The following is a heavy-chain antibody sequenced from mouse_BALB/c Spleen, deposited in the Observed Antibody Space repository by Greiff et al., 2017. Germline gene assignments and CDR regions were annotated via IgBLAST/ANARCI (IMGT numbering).Heavy chain of an antibody. CDR1: GYAFTNYL. Sequence: VKVVESGAELVRPGTSVKVSCKASGYAFTNYLIEWVKQRPGQGLEWIGVINPGSGGTNYNEKFKGKATLTADKSSSTAYMQLSSLTSDDSAVYCCARRLLRRDYYAMDYWGQGTSVTVSS. CDR2: INPGSGGT. V-gene: IGHV1-54*01. CDR3: ARRLLRRDYYAMDY. D-gene: IGHD2-3*01. J-gene: IGHJ4*01.